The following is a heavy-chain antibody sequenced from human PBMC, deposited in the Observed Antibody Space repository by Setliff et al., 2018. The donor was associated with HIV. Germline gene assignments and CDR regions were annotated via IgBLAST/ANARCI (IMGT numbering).Heavy chain of an antibody. V-gene: IGHV4-59*08. D-gene: IGHD3-22*01. CDR3: ASYYGADEPSYYFDF. J-gene: IGHJ4*02. CDR2: IYYSGST. CDR1: GGSISSYY. Sequence: SETLSLTCTVSGGSISSYYWSWIRQPPGKGLEWIGYIYYSGSTYYNPSLQSRVTMAVDTSKNQFSLKLSSVTAADTAVYYCASYYGADEPSYYFDFWGQGTQVTVSS.